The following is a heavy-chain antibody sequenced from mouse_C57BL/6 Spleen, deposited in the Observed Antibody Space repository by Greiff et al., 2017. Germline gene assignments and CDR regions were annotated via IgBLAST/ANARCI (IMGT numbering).Heavy chain of an antibody. D-gene: IGHD3-2*02. V-gene: IGHV5-4*01. CDR3: ARAGDSSGYFDY. CDR2: ISDGGSYT. Sequence: EVQLVESGGGLVKPGGSLKLSCAASGFTFSSYAMSWVRQTPEKRLEWVATISDGGSYTYYPDNVKGRFTISRDNAKKNLYLQMSHLKSEDTAMYYCARAGDSSGYFDYWGQGTTLTVSS. J-gene: IGHJ2*01. CDR1: GFTFSSYA.